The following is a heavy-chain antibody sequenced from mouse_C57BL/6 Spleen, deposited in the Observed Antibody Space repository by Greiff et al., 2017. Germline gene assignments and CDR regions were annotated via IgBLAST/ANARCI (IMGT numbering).Heavy chain of an antibody. Sequence: EVKLQESGPGLVKPSQSLSLTCSVTGYSITSGYYWNWIRQFPGNKLEWMGYISYDGSNNYNPSLKNRISITRDTSKNQFFLKLNSVTTEDTATYYCARKSSHNCFAYWGQGTLVTVSA. CDR2: ISYDGSN. CDR1: GYSITSGYY. J-gene: IGHJ3*01. V-gene: IGHV3-6*01. CDR3: ARKSSHNCFAY.